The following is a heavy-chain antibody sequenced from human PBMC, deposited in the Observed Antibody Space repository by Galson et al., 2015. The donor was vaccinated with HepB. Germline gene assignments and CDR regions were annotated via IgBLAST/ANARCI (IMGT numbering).Heavy chain of an antibody. Sequence: SVKVSCKASGYTFTSYYMHWVRQAPGQGLEWMGIINPSGGSTSYAQKFQGRVTMTRDTSTSTVYMELSSLRSEDTAVYYCARDTGLDCSSTSCYTGWAFDIWGQGTMVTVSS. V-gene: IGHV1-46*01. D-gene: IGHD2-2*02. J-gene: IGHJ3*02. CDR2: INPSGGST. CDR1: GYTFTSYY. CDR3: ARDTGLDCSSTSCYTGWAFDI.